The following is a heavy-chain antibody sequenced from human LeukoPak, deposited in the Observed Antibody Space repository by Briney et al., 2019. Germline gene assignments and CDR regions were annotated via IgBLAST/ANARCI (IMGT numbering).Heavy chain of an antibody. J-gene: IGHJ5*02. CDR2: INPNSGGT. D-gene: IGHD1-26*01. CDR1: GYTFTSYD. V-gene: IGHV1-2*02. Sequence: ASVKVSCKASGYTFTSYDINWVRQAPGQGLEWMGWINPNSGGTNYAQKFQGRVTMTRDTSISTAYMELRRLTSDDTAVYFCARTVLGATRTVLGDWFDPWGQGTLVTVSS. CDR3: ARTVLGATRTVLGDWFDP.